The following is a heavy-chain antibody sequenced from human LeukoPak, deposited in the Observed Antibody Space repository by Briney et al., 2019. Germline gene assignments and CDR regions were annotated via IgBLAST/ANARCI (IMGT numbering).Heavy chain of an antibody. J-gene: IGHJ4*02. D-gene: IGHD3-10*01. Sequence: GGSLGLSCAASGFTFSSYGMHWVRQAPGKGLEWVAVISYDGSNKYYADSVKGRFTISRDNSKNTLYLQMNSLRAEDTAVYYCARDPGGGPFDYWGQGTLVTVSS. CDR1: GFTFSSYG. V-gene: IGHV3-30*03. CDR3: ARDPGGGPFDY. CDR2: ISYDGSNK.